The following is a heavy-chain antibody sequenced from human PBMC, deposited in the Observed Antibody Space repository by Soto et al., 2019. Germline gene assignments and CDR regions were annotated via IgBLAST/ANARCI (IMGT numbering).Heavy chain of an antibody. CDR1: GYTFTSYG. Sequence: QVQLVQSGAEVKKPGASVKVSCKASGYTFTSYGISWVRQAPGQGLEWMGWISAYNGNTNYAQQFQGRVTMTTDTSTSTAYMELRSRRSDDTAGYYCARARSSSSWYTGGFDPWGQGTLVTVSS. CDR3: ARARSSSSWYTGGFDP. J-gene: IGHJ5*02. D-gene: IGHD6-13*01. V-gene: IGHV1-18*01. CDR2: ISAYNGNT.